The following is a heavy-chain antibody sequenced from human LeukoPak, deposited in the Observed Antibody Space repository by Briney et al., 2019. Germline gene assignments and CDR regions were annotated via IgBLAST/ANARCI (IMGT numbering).Heavy chain of an antibody. CDR3: AKDRPQYSSGWYGDY. CDR2: ISGSGGST. D-gene: IGHD6-19*01. CDR1: GFTFNTYG. V-gene: IGHV3-23*01. J-gene: IGHJ4*02. Sequence: GGSLRLSCAASGFTFNTYGMNWVRQAPGKGLEWVSAISGSGGSTYYADSVKGRFTISRDNSKNTLYLQMNSLRAEDTAVYYCAKDRPQYSSGWYGDYWGQGTLVTVSS.